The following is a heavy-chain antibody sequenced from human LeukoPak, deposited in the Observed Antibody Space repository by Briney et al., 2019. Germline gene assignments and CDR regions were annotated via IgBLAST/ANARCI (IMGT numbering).Heavy chain of an antibody. CDR3: ARGGIAAAADDAFDI. D-gene: IGHD6-13*01. Sequence: ASVKVSCKASGYTFTGYYMHWLRQAPGQGLEWMGWINPNSGGTNYAQKFQGWVTMTRDTSISTAYMELSRLRSDDTAVYYCARGGIAAAADDAFDIWGQGTMVTVSS. J-gene: IGHJ3*02. CDR2: INPNSGGT. CDR1: GYTFTGYY. V-gene: IGHV1-2*04.